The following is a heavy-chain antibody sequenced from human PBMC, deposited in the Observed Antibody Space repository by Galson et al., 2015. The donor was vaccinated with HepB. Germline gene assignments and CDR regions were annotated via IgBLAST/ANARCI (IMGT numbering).Heavy chain of an antibody. Sequence: SLRLSCAASGFTFSDYGMHWVRQAPGKGLEWLVVISYDGSNKYYADSVKGRFTISRDNSKNTLYLQMNSLRAEDTAVYYCAREREVEPTNCFDYWGQGTLVTVSS. CDR1: GFTFSDYG. CDR3: AREREVEPTNCFDY. CDR2: ISYDGSNK. V-gene: IGHV3-30*03. D-gene: IGHD1-1*01. J-gene: IGHJ4*02.